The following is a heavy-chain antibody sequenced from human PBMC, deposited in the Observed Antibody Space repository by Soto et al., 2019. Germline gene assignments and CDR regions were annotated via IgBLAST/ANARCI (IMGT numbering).Heavy chain of an antibody. V-gene: IGHV3-48*01. J-gene: IGHJ4*02. CDR1: GFTFRTYG. D-gene: IGHD4-17*01. CDR2: ISGDSRIT. CDR3: AGDRKNYGDTLQGFDS. Sequence: EVQLVESGGGLVQPGGSLRLSCAASGFTFRTYGMNWVRQAPGKGLEWISYISGDSRITYYADSVKGRFTISRDYADNSLLLQMYSPRADDTALYYCAGDRKNYGDTLQGFDSWGQGTLVTVSS.